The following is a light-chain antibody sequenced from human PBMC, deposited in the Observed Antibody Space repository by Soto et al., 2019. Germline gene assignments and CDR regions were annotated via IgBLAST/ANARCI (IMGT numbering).Light chain of an antibody. J-gene: IGKJ2*01. Sequence: ETVLTQSPGTLSLSPGERATLSCRASQSVSSSYLAWYQQKPGQAPRLLIYGASSRAPGIPDRFIGSGSGTDFTLTISRLEPEDFAVYYCQQYGSAHTFGKGTRLEIK. CDR3: QQYGSAHT. V-gene: IGKV3-20*01. CDR1: QSVSSSY. CDR2: GAS.